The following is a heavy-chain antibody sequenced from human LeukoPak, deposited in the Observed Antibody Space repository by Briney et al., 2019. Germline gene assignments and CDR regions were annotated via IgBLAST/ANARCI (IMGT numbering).Heavy chain of an antibody. CDR2: IYPGDSDT. Sequence: GESLKISCKGSGYSFTNYWIGWVRQMPGKGLEWMGIIYPGDSDTRHSPSFQGQVTISVDKSISTPYLQWSSLKASDTAMYYCARRDSSGWGSFDYWGQGTLVTVSS. J-gene: IGHJ4*02. CDR1: GYSFTNYW. D-gene: IGHD6-19*01. CDR3: ARRDSSGWGSFDY. V-gene: IGHV5-51*01.